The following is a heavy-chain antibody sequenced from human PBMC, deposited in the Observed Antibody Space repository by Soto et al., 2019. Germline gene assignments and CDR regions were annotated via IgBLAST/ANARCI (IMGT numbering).Heavy chain of an antibody. CDR1: GFTVSDNY. Sequence: EVQLVETGGGLIQPGGSLRHSCAASGFTVSDNYMNWVRQAPGKGLEWVSVIYSGGSTYYTDSVKGRFTISRDNSKNTLYLQMNSLRAEDTAVYYCARGYPTGGNGLDVWGQGTTVTVSS. CDR2: IYSGGST. J-gene: IGHJ6*02. V-gene: IGHV3-53*02. D-gene: IGHD2-15*01. CDR3: ARGYPTGGNGLDV.